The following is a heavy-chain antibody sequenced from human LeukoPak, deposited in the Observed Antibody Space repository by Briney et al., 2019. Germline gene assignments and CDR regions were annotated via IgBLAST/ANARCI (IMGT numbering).Heavy chain of an antibody. J-gene: IGHJ5*02. D-gene: IGHD4-17*01. V-gene: IGHV3-21*04. Sequence: PGGSLRLSCAASGFTFSSYSMNWVRQAPGKRLEWVSSISSSSSYIYYADSVKGRFTISRDNSQNTLYLQMNSLRAEDTAVYYCTKDPNGDYVGAFDPWGQGTLVTVSS. CDR1: GFTFSSYS. CDR3: TKDPNGDYVGAFDP. CDR2: ISSSSSYI.